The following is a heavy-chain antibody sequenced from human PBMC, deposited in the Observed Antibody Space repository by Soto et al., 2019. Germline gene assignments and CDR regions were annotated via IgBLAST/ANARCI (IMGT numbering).Heavy chain of an antibody. V-gene: IGHV4-39*01. CDR1: GGSISRSSYY. CDR3: ARHDYGGFGL. D-gene: IGHD4-17*01. Sequence: QLQLQESGPGLVKPSETLSLTCTVSGGSISRSSYYWGWIRQPPGKGLEWIGSIYYSGSTYYNPSLKRRVPISVDTAKNPSSLKLSSVTAADTAVYYCARHDYGGFGLWGQGTLVTVSS. J-gene: IGHJ4*02. CDR2: IYYSGST.